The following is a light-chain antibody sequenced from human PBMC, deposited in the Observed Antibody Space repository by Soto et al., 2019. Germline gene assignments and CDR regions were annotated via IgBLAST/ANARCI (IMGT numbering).Light chain of an antibody. CDR3: LISSGGARV. J-gene: IGLJ3*02. Sequence: QAVVTQEPSLTVSPGGTVSLTCGSNTGAVTIGHYPYWFQQKPGQAPRTLVYDTNNRHSWTPARFSGSLLGGKAALTLSGAQPEDEADCYCLISSGGARVFGGGTKLTVL. V-gene: IGLV7-46*01. CDR1: TGAVTIGHY. CDR2: DTN.